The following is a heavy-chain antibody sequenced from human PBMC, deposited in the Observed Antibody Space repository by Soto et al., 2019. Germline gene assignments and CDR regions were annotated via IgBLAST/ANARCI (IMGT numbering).Heavy chain of an antibody. CDR3: ARHGSAFDI. V-gene: IGHV5-51*01. D-gene: IGHD3-10*01. CDR2: IYPGDSDT. CDR1: GYSFATYW. Sequence: RGESLKISCKGSGYSFATYWIGWVRQMPGKGLEWMGIIYPGDSDTRYSPSFQGQVIISVDKSISTAYLQWSSLKASDTAMYYCARHGSAFDIWGQGTMVTVSS. J-gene: IGHJ3*02.